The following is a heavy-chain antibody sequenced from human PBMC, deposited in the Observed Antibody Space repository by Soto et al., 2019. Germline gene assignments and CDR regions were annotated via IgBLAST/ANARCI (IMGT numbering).Heavy chain of an antibody. D-gene: IGHD3-9*01. CDR1: GYTFTSYY. J-gene: IGHJ3*02. Sequence: VKVSCKASGYTFTSYYMHWVRQAPGQGLEWMGIINPSGGSTSYAQKFQGRVTMTRDTSTSTVYMELSSLRSEDTAVYYCVAPLDILTGNDAFDIWGQGTMVTVSS. CDR2: INPSGGST. CDR3: VAPLDILTGNDAFDI. V-gene: IGHV1-46*01.